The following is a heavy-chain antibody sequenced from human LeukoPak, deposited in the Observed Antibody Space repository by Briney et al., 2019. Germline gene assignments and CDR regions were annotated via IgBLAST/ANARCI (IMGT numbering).Heavy chain of an antibody. J-gene: IGHJ5*02. Sequence: PGGSLRLSCAASGFTFSSYSMNWVRQAPGEGLEWVSYISSTSSSINYADSVKGRFTISRDNAKNSLYLQMNSLRAEDTAVYYCATAPTRNSGWYFFEPWGQGTLVTVSS. CDR1: GFTFSSYS. CDR3: ATAPTRNSGWYFFEP. CDR2: ISSTSSSI. V-gene: IGHV3-21*01. D-gene: IGHD6-19*01.